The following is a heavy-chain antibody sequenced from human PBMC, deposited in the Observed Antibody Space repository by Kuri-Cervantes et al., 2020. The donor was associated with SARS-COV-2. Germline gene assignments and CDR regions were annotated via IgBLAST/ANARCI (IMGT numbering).Heavy chain of an antibody. J-gene: IGHJ4*02. D-gene: IGHD4-17*01. Sequence: SETLSLTCTVSGGSISSGDYYWSWIRQPPGKGLEWVGYIYYSGSTIYNPSLKSRVTISVDTSKNQFSLKLTSVTAADTAVYHCARGDWSPAYGDCPLDYWGQGTPVTVSS. CDR2: IYYSGST. V-gene: IGHV4-61*08. CDR3: ARGDWSPAYGDCPLDY. CDR1: GGSISSGDYY.